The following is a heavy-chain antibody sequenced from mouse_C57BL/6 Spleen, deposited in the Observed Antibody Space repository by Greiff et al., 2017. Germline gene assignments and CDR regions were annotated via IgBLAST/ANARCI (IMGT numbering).Heavy chain of an antibody. V-gene: IGHV1-5*01. Sequence: VQPPQPATVLARPRASVKLSCKTSGYTFTSYRMHWVKQRPGQGLEWILAIYPGNSHTSYNQKFKGKAKLTAVTSASTAYMELSSLTNEDSAVYYCTRSYGNYVWYFDVWGTGTTVTVSS. D-gene: IGHD2-1*01. J-gene: IGHJ1*03. CDR1: GYTFTSYR. CDR2: IYPGNSHT. CDR3: TRSYGNYVWYFDV.